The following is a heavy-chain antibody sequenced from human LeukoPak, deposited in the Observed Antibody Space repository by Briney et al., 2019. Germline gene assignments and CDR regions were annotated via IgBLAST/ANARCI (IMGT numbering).Heavy chain of an antibody. CDR1: GGSIRSTTYY. J-gene: IGHJ4*02. Sequence: SETLSLTCTVSGGSIRSTTYYWGWIRQPPGKGLEWIASIYYTGNTYYNPSLVSRVTISVDTSKNQFSLHLSSVTAADTAVYYCARAPHFFDTSGSRYYFDSWGQGALVTVSS. CDR2: IYYTGNT. D-gene: IGHD3-22*01. CDR3: ARAPHFFDTSGSRYYFDS. V-gene: IGHV4-39*07.